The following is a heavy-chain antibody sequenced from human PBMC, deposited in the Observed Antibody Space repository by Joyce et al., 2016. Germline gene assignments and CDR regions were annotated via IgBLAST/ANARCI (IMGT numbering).Heavy chain of an antibody. Sequence: QLQLQESGSGLVKPSQTLFLTCAVSGGSISSGGYSWNWIRQPPGKGLGWIGYIYHTGRLSYNPSLKSRVTMSLDKSKNQFSVNLNSVTAADTAVYYCARGNYGSGAYYFDYWGQGILVAVSS. CDR1: GGSISSGGYS. CDR2: IYHTGRL. V-gene: IGHV4-30-2*01. CDR3: ARGNYGSGAYYFDY. J-gene: IGHJ4*02. D-gene: IGHD3-10*01.